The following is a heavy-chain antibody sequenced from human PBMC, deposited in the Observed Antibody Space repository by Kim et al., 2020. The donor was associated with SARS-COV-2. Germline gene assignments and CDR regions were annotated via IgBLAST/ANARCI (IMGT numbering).Heavy chain of an antibody. D-gene: IGHD6-13*01. V-gene: IGHV3-21*01. Sequence: YSDSVRGRFTNSRDNAKNSLYLQMNSLRAEDTAVYYCARAARGAAACFDYWGQGTLVTVSS. CDR3: ARAARGAAACFDY. J-gene: IGHJ4*02.